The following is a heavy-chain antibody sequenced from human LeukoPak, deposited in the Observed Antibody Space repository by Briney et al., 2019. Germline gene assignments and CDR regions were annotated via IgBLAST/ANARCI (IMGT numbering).Heavy chain of an antibody. J-gene: IGHJ4*02. CDR3: ARDWRGPFDFWSGFTDY. Sequence: RGSLRLSCAASGFPFHIYAMHWVRQAPGKGPEWVSGIGGGDTYYADSVKGRFTISRDNAKNSLYLQMNSLRAEDTAVYYCARDWRGPFDFWSGFTDYWGQGTLVTVSS. CDR1: GFPFHIYA. V-gene: IGHV3-21*04. CDR2: IGGGDT. D-gene: IGHD3-3*01.